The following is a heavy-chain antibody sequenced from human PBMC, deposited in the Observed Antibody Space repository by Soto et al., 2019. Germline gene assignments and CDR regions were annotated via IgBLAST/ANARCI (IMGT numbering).Heavy chain of an antibody. CDR2: INAGNGNT. CDR3: ARGPNWNDYYYYYGMDV. V-gene: IGHV1-3*01. Sequence: VASVKVSCKASGYRYTSYAMRWVRQAPGQRLEWMGWINAGNGNTKYSQKFQGRVTITRDTSASTAYMELSSLRSEDTAVYYCARGPNWNDYYYYYGMDVWGQGTTVTVSS. D-gene: IGHD1-1*01. CDR1: GYRYTSYA. J-gene: IGHJ6*02.